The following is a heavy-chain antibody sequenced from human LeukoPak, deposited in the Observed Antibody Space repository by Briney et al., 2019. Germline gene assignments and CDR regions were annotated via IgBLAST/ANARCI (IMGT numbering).Heavy chain of an antibody. J-gene: IGHJ6*04. D-gene: IGHD3-10*02. CDR3: AELGITMIGGV. Sequence: GGSLRLSCAASGFTFSSYNMDWVRQAPGKGLEWVSSISSSSSYIYYADSVKGRFTISRDNSKNTLYLQMNSLRAEDTAVYYCAELGITMIGGVWGKGTTVTISS. CDR2: ISSSSSYI. V-gene: IGHV3-21*01. CDR1: GFTFSSYN.